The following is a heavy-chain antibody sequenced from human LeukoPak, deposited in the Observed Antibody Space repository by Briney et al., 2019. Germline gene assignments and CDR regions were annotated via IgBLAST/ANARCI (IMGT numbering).Heavy chain of an antibody. V-gene: IGHV4-59*01. CDR3: AREGRGYSYGHTNHDAFDI. Sequence: SETLSLTCTVSGGSISSYYWSWIRQPLGKGLERIGYIYYSGSTNYNPSLKSRVTISVDTSKNQFSLKLSSVTAADTAVYYCAREGRGYSYGHTNHDAFDIWGQGTMVTVSS. CDR1: GGSISSYY. CDR2: IYYSGST. D-gene: IGHD5-18*01. J-gene: IGHJ3*02.